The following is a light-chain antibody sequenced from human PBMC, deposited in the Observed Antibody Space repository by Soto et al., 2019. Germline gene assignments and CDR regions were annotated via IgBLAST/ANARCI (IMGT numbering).Light chain of an antibody. CDR2: GAS. CDR3: QQYNNWLT. Sequence: EIVMTQSPATLSVSPGERATLSCSASQSVSSNLAWYQQKPGQAPRLLIYGASTRATGITARFSGSGSGTEFTLTISSLQSEDFAVYYCQQYNNWLTFGGGTKVDIK. J-gene: IGKJ4*01. CDR1: QSVSSN. V-gene: IGKV3-15*01.